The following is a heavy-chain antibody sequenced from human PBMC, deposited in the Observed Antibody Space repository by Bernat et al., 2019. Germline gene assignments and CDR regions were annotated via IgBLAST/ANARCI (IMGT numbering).Heavy chain of an antibody. J-gene: IGHJ3*02. CDR1: GFTFSSYS. D-gene: IGHD4-17*01. CDR3: ARRHVRPTATTYYDAFDI. Sequence: EVQLVESGGGLVQPGGSLRLSCAASGFTFSSYSMNWVRQAPGKGLEWVSYISSSSSTIYYADSVKGRFTISRDNAKNSLYLQMNSLRDEDTAVYYCARRHVRPTATTYYDAFDIWGQGTMVTVSS. CDR2: ISSSSSTI. V-gene: IGHV3-48*02.